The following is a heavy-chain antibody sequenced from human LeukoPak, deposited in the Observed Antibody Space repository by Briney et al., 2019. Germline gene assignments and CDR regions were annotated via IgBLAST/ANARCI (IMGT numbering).Heavy chain of an antibody. CDR1: GGSISRGSFY. V-gene: IGHV4-61*02. J-gene: IGHJ4*02. D-gene: IGHD3-3*01. CDR3: ATILRLRFLEWPHDY. CDR2: IYPSGDS. Sequence: PSQTLSLTCNVSGGSISRGSFYWSWIRQTAGKGLEWIGRIYPSGDSQYSPSFRSRATISLDTRNQFSLKLSSVTAADTAVYYCATILRLRFLEWPHDYWGQGTLVTVSS.